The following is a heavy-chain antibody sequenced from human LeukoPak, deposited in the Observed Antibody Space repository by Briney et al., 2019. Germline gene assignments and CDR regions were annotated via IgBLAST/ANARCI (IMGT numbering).Heavy chain of an antibody. CDR3: ARDGADNSGYYFGSL. Sequence: PGGSLRLSCAASGFTVRSSYMSWVRQAPGQGLEWGSVIYSGGSPDYADSAKGRFTISTDNSKNTLYLQMNSLRVEDTAVYYCARDGADNSGYYFGSLWGQGTVVTVSS. J-gene: IGHJ3*01. D-gene: IGHD3-22*01. CDR1: GFTVRSSY. CDR2: IYSGGSP. V-gene: IGHV3-53*01.